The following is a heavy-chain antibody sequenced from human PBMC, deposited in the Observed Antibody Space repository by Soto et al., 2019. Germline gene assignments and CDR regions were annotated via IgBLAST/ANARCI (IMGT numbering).Heavy chain of an antibody. V-gene: IGHV1-46*01. Sequence: QVQLVQSGAEVKKPGASVKVSCKASGYTFTSYYMHWVRQAPGQGLEWMGIINPSGGSTSYAQKFQGRVTMTRDTSTSTVYMELSSLRSEDTAVYYCAGGTGALETAAINYYYGMDVWGQGTTVTVSS. CDR2: INPSGGST. D-gene: IGHD2-2*01. CDR1: GYTFTSYY. J-gene: IGHJ6*02. CDR3: AGGTGALETAAINYYYGMDV.